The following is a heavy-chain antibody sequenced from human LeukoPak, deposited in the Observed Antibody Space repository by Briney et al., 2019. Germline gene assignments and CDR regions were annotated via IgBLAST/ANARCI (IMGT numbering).Heavy chain of an antibody. CDR2: ISGSDGKT. CDR1: EFTFSNYA. CDR3: ASNYDFWSGLVG. V-gene: IGHV3-23*01. Sequence: GGSLRLSCTASEFTFSNYAMTWVRQAPGKGLEWVSTISGSDGKTYYADSVKGRFTISRDNAKNTLYLQMNSLRAEDTAVYYCASNYDFWSGLVGWGQGTLVTVSS. D-gene: IGHD3-3*01. J-gene: IGHJ4*02.